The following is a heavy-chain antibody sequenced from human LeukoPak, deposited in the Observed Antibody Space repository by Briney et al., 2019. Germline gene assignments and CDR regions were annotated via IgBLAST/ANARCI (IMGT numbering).Heavy chain of an antibody. J-gene: IGHJ4*02. V-gene: IGHV4-59*01. CDR2: IYYSGRT. Sequence: SETLSLTCTVSGGSISSYYWSWIRQPPGKGLEWIGYIYYSGRTNYNPSLKSRVTISVDTSKNQLSLKLSSVTAADTAVYYCAGRTSFGGVIVTDYWGQGTLVTVSS. D-gene: IGHD3-16*02. CDR3: AGRTSFGGVIVTDY. CDR1: GGSISSYY.